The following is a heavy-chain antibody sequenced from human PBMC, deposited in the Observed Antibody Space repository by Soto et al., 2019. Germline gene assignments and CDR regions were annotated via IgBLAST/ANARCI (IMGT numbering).Heavy chain of an antibody. CDR1: GGTFSSYA. V-gene: IGHV1-69*13. Sequence: GASVKVSCKASGGTFSSYAISWVRQAPGQGLEWMGGIIPIFGTANYARKFQGRVTITADESTSTAYMELSSLRSEDTAVYYCARSETNPPTDYDFWSGSVINDYWGQGTLVTVSS. D-gene: IGHD3-3*01. CDR2: IIPIFGTA. J-gene: IGHJ4*02. CDR3: ARSETNPPTDYDFWSGSVINDY.